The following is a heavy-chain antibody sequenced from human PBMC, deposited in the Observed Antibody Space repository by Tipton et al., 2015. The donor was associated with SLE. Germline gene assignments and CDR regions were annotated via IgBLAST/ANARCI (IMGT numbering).Heavy chain of an antibody. CDR2: ISYDGSNK. CDR3: AKALEGYYFDY. Sequence: SLRLSCAASGFTFSSYAMHWVRQAPGKGLEWVAVISYDGSNKYYADSVKGRFTISRDNSKNTLYLQMNSLRAEDTAVYYCAKALEGYYFDYWGQGTLVTVSS. CDR1: GFTFSSYA. J-gene: IGHJ4*02. V-gene: IGHV3-30-3*01.